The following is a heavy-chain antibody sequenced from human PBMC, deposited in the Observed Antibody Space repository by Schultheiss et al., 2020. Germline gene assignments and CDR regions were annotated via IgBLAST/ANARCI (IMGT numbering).Heavy chain of an antibody. Sequence: SETLSLTCSVSGGSISRHYWSWIRQPAGKGLEWIGRMHTDGSTNSNPSLSRRVTLSADTAKNQFSLRLNSVAAADTAVYYCAREPATTWVGYFDYWGQGTLVTVSS. J-gene: IGHJ4*02. D-gene: IGHD1-26*01. V-gene: IGHV4-4*07. CDR3: AREPATTWVGYFDY. CDR2: MHTDGST. CDR1: GGSISRHY.